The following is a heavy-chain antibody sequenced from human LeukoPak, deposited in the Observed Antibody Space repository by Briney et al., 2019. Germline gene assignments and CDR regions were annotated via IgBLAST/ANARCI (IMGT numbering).Heavy chain of an antibody. CDR1: GFTFSSYA. Sequence: PGRSLRLSCAASGFTFSSYAMHWVRQAQGKGLVGVAVIPYDGSNKYYADSVKGRFTISRDNSKNTLYLQMNSLRAEDTAVYYCARGDSSSWFKIDYWGQGTLVTVSS. J-gene: IGHJ4*02. V-gene: IGHV3-30*04. CDR3: ARGDSSSWFKIDY. D-gene: IGHD6-13*01. CDR2: IPYDGSNK.